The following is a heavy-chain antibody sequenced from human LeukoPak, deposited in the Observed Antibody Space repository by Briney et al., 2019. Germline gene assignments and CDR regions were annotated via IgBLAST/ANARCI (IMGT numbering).Heavy chain of an antibody. D-gene: IGHD1-1*01. CDR3: ARSRSRYHFDY. V-gene: IGHV3-48*01. Sequence: GGSLRLSCAASGFSLSVYSMNWVCQAPGKGLWWVSYISSSATTIYYADSMKGRFTVSRDNAKSSLSLQMNSLIAEDTAVYYCARSRSRYHFDYWGQGTLVTVSS. CDR2: ISSSATTI. CDR1: GFSLSVYS. J-gene: IGHJ4*02.